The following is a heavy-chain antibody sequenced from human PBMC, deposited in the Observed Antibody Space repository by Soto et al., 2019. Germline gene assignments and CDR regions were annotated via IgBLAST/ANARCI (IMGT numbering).Heavy chain of an antibody. J-gene: IGHJ1*01. Sequence: QVQLVQSGAEVKKPGASVKVSCKASGYTFTSYAMQWVCQAPGQRLEWMGWINAGNGNTKYSPKFQGRVTISTDTSSSAAYIEMSWQCSEDTAVYCWPRCVGQKTETRGQG. V-gene: IGHV1-3*01. CDR1: GYTFTSYA. D-gene: IGHD1-26*01. CDR2: INAGNGNT. CDR3: PRCVGQKTET.